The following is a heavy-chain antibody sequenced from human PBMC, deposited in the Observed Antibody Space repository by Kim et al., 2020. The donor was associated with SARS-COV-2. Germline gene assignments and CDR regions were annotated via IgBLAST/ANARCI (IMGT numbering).Heavy chain of an antibody. CDR3: GRDFARPSHSYYYAMDV. CDR1: GYSFTDYA. Sequence: ASVKVSCKAYGYSFTDYAIHWVRQAPGQRLEWMGWIITGDGGTRYSQIFQGRVTFSRDTSASTVYMELSSLRAEDTAAYFCGRDFARPSHSYYYAMDVWGQGTTVTVSS. CDR2: IITGDGGT. V-gene: IGHV1-3*04. D-gene: IGHD3-16*01. J-gene: IGHJ6*02.